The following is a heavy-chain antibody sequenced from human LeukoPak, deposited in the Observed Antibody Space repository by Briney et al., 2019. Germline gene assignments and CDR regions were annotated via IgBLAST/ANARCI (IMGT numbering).Heavy chain of an antibody. V-gene: IGHV3-64*01. CDR3: ARDRPGDV. Sequence: GGSLRLSCAASGFTFSSYEMHWVRQAPGKGLEYVSAISSNGDSTYYANFVKGRFIISRDNSKNTLYLQMGSLRPEDMAVYYCARDRPGDVWGEGTTITVSS. CDR2: ISSNGDST. J-gene: IGHJ6*04. CDR1: GFTFSSYE.